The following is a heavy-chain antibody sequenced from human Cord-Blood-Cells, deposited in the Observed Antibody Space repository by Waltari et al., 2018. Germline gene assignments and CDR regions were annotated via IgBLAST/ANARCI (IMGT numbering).Heavy chain of an antibody. J-gene: IGHJ4*02. D-gene: IGHD5-18*01. CDR3: PHRREYTAIVKD. Sequence: QITLKESGPTLVKPTQPPTLTCTFSGFSLSTSGVGVGWIRQPPGKAREWLALIYCDDDKRYSPTQKNMLTITRETTKNQVVRTMGNREPVETSTYYCPHRREYTAIVKDWGQGTRVTVSS. V-gene: IGHV2-5*02. CDR1: GFSLSTSGVG. CDR2: IYCDDDK.